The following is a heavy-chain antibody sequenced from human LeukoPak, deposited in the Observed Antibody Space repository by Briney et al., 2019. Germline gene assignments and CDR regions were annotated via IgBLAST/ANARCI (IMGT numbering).Heavy chain of an antibody. J-gene: IGHJ4*02. CDR2: IYSAGST. Sequence: PGGSLRLSCAASGFTVSSNDMSWVRQAPGKGLEWVSVIYSAGSTYYADSVRGRFTISRDNSKNTLYLQMNSLRAEDTAVYYCARVALVLMRGFDYWGQGTLVTVSS. D-gene: IGHD2-15*01. V-gene: IGHV3-53*01. CDR1: GFTVSSND. CDR3: ARVALVLMRGFDY.